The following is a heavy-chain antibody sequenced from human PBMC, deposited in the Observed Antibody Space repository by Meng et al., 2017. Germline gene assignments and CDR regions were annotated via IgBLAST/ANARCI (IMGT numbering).Heavy chain of an antibody. CDR2: ISAYNGNK. J-gene: IGHJ4*02. Sequence: QVQLVQDGAEVKKPGVSVNVSCQASCYTLTSYGISWVRQAPGQGLEWMGWISAYNGNKNYAQKLQGRVTMSTDTSTSTAYMELRSLRSDDTAVYYCARFGGIVATISAFDYWGQGTLVTVSS. CDR1: CYTLTSYG. CDR3: ARFGGIVATISAFDY. V-gene: IGHV1-18*01. D-gene: IGHD5-12*01.